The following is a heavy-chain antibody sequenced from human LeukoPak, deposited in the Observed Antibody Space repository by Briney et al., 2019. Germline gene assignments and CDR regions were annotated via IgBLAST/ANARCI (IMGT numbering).Heavy chain of an antibody. D-gene: IGHD6-19*01. Sequence: QPGRSLRLSCAASGFTFSSYGMHWVRQAPGKGLEWVAVIWYDGSNKYYADSVKGRFTISRDNSKNTLYLQMNSLRAEDTAVYYCARDDGAEAVAGPSPHFDYWGQGTLVTVSS. CDR3: ARDDGAEAVAGPSPHFDY. CDR1: GFTFSSYG. CDR2: IWYDGSNK. V-gene: IGHV3-33*01. J-gene: IGHJ4*02.